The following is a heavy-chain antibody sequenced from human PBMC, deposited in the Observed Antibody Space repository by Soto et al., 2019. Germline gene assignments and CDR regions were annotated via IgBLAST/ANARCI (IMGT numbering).Heavy chain of an antibody. Sequence: EVQLVQSGAEVKKPGESLRISCKGSGYSFTSYWISWVRQMPGKGLEWMGRIDPSDSYTNYSPSFQGHVTISADKSISTAYLQWSSLKASDTAMYYCARRERDFWSGYYWFDPWGQGTLVTVSS. CDR1: GYSFTSYW. CDR2: IDPSDSYT. J-gene: IGHJ5*02. D-gene: IGHD3-3*01. V-gene: IGHV5-10-1*03. CDR3: ARRERDFWSGYYWFDP.